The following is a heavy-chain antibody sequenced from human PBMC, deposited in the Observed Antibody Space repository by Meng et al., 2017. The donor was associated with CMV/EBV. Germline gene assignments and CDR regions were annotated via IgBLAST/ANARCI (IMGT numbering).Heavy chain of an antibody. J-gene: IGHJ4*02. D-gene: IGHD6-13*01. V-gene: IGHV4-4*07. CDR3: AREMPIAAAGCFDY. CDR2: IYTSGST. CDR1: GGSIRSYY. Sequence: QVPLQESGPGLVKPSETLSLTCTVSGGSIRSYYWSWIRQPAGKGLEWIGRIYTSGSTNYNPSLKSRVTMSVDTSKNQFSLKLSSVTAADTAVYYCAREMPIAAAGCFDYWGQGTLVTVSS.